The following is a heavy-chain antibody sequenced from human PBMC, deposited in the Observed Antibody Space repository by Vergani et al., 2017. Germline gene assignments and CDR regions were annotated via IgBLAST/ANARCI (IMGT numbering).Heavy chain of an antibody. CDR3: ARVKHYYYGMDV. CDR1: GGSISSYY. CDR2: IHYSGST. J-gene: IGHJ6*02. Sequence: QVQLQESGPGLVKPSETLSLTCTVSGGSISSYYWSWIRQPPGKGLEWIGYIHYSGSTNYNPSLKGRVTISVDTSKSQFSLKLSSVTAADTAVYYCARVKHYYYGMDVWGQGTTVTVSS. V-gene: IGHV4-59*01.